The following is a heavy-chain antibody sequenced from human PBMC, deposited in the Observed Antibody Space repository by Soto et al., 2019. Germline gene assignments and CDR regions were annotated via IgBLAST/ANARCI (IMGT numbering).Heavy chain of an antibody. V-gene: IGHV3-15*07. CDR3: TTDSDGDYFGWVAGVSAH. D-gene: IGHD4-17*01. J-gene: IGHJ4*02. CDR1: GFTFSNAW. CDR2: IKSKTDGGTT. Sequence: GGSLRLSCAASGFTFSNAWMNWVRQAPGKGLEWVGRIKSKTDGGTTDYAAPVKGRFTISRDDSKNTLYLQMNSLKTEDTAVYYCTTDSDGDYFGWVAGVSAHWGQGNLVTVSS.